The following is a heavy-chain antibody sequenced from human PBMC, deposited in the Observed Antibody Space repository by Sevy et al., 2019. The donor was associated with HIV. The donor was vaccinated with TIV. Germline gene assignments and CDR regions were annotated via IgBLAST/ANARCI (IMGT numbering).Heavy chain of an antibody. J-gene: IGHJ3*02. D-gene: IGHD3-16*01. CDR1: GGSVSSGSYY. Sequence: SETLSLTCTVSGGSVSSGSYYWSWIRQPPGKGLEWIGYIYYSGSTNYNPSLKSRVTISVDTSKNQFSLKLSSVTAADTAVYYCASGCRDLYGWGGAFDIWGQGTMVTVSS. CDR3: ASGCRDLYGWGGAFDI. V-gene: IGHV4-61*01. CDR2: IYYSGST.